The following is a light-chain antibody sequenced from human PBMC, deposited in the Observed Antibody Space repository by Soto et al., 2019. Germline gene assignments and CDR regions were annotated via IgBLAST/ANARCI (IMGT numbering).Light chain of an antibody. Sequence: HSALTQPASGSGSPGQSITISCTGTSSNVGTYKLVCWYQQHPGKAPKLMIFEVNKRPSGVSNRFSGSKSGNTASLTISGLKVEDEADYSCCSCGGSHTYVFGSGRKVTVL. J-gene: IGLJ1*01. V-gene: IGLV2-23*02. CDR3: CSCGGSHTYV. CDR1: SSNVGTYKL. CDR2: EVN.